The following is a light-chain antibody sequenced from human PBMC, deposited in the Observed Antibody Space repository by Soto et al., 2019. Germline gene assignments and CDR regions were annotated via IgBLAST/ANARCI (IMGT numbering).Light chain of an antibody. J-gene: IGKJ1*01. CDR3: QQYNSYST. CDR1: QSISSW. V-gene: IGKV1-5*03. CDR2: KAS. Sequence: DIQMTQSPSTLSASVGDRVTITCRASQSISSWLAWYQQKPGKAPKLLIYKASSLESGVPSRLSGSGSGTEFTLTISSMKPDDFATYYCQQYNSYSTFGHGTKVDI.